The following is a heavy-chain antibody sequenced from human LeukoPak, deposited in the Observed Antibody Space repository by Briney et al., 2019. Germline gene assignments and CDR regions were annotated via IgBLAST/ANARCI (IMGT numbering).Heavy chain of an antibody. J-gene: IGHJ4*02. D-gene: IGHD2-8*02. Sequence: GGSLRLSCAASGFTFSSYDMHWVRQATGKGLEWVSAIGTAGDTYYPGSVKGRFTISRENAKNSLYLQMNSLRAGDTAVYYCARGTAGASGYYSDYWGQGTLVTVSS. CDR1: GFTFSSYD. CDR2: IGTAGDT. CDR3: ARGTAGASGYYSDY. V-gene: IGHV3-13*01.